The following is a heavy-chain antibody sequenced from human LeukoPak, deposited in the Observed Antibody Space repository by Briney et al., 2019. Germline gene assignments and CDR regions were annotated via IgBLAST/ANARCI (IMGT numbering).Heavy chain of an antibody. CDR1: GFTFSNYA. CDR2: ISYDGSNK. CDR3: ASLPLRDSNDAFDI. Sequence: RTGGSLRLSCAASGFTFSNYAMHWVRQAPGKGLEWVAVISYDGSNKYYADSVKGRFTISRDNSKNTLYLQMNSLRAEDTAVYYCASLPLRDSNDAFDIWGQGTMVTVSS. D-gene: IGHD2-21*01. V-gene: IGHV3-30*04. J-gene: IGHJ3*02.